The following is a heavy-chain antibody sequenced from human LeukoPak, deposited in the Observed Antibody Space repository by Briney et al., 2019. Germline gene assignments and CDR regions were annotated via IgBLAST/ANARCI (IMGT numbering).Heavy chain of an antibody. CDR3: AKRGVVIRVILVGFHKEAYYFES. V-gene: IGHV3-23*01. CDR2: ISDSGGST. D-gene: IGHD3/OR15-3a*01. CDR1: GITLNNYG. Sequence: GGSLRLSCAVSGITLNNYGMTWVRQAPGKGLEWVACISDSGGSTKYADSVKGRFTISRDNPKNTLYLQMNSLRAEDTAVYFCAKRGVVIRVILVGFHKEAYYFESWGQGALVTVSS. J-gene: IGHJ4*02.